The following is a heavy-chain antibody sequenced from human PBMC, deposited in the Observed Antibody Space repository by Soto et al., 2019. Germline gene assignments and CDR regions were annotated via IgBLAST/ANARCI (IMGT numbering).Heavy chain of an antibody. CDR1: GGTFSSYA. V-gene: IGHV1-69*13. Sequence: SVKVSCKASGGTFSSYAISWVRQAPGQGLEWMGGIIPIFGTANYAQKFQGRVTITADESTSTAYMELSSLRSEDTAVYYCARGPLDYSIPIKYYYYYGMDVWCQGTTVT. CDR3: ARGPLDYSIPIKYYYYYGMDV. CDR2: IIPIFGTA. D-gene: IGHD6-13*01. J-gene: IGHJ6*02.